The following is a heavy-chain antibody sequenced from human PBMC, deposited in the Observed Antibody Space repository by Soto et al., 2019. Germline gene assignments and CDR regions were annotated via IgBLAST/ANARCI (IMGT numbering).Heavy chain of an antibody. J-gene: IGHJ5*02. V-gene: IGHV4-39*01. CDR1: GGSIRVQSYC. CDR2: SYYSGTS. CDR3: TRRYNWNDYYFDP. D-gene: IGHD1-20*01. Sequence: SETMSLTCTLSGGSIRVQSYCWTWIRQTPGKGLEWVGSSYYSGTSYFNPPLKDRVTISVDTSTNQSPLMLTSVTAAETAVYYCTRRYNWNDYYFDPWGQGTLVTVSS.